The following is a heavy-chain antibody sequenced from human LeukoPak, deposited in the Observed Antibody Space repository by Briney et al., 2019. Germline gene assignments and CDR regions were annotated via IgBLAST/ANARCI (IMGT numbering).Heavy chain of an antibody. CDR2: IKQDGSEK. CDR1: GFTLGIYW. J-gene: IGHJ3*02. D-gene: IGHD1-26*01. CDR3: ARAGGTYYGIAFDI. V-gene: IGHV3-7*01. Sequence: GGSLRLSCAASGFTLGIYWMSWVRQAPGKGLEWVANIKQDGSEKYYVDSVKGRFTISRDNAKNSLYLQMNSLRAEDTAVYYCARAGGTYYGIAFDIWGQGTMVTVSS.